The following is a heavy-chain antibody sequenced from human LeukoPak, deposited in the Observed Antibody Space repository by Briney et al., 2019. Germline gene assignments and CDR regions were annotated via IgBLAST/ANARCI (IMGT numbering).Heavy chain of an antibody. D-gene: IGHD6-13*01. CDR3: ARAPMGAAALY. CDR2: MNPVSGNA. J-gene: IGHJ4*02. V-gene: IGHV1-8*01. Sequence: ASVKVSCTASGYTFTNFDINWVRQAPGQGLEWMGWMNPVSGNAGSAQKFQGRITLTRDTSINTAYMELSSLRSDDTAFYYCARAPMGAAALYWGQGTLVTVSS. CDR1: GYTFTNFD.